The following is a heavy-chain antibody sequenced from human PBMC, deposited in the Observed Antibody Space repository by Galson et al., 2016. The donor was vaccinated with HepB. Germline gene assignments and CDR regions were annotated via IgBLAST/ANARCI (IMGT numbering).Heavy chain of an antibody. CDR2: VTWNSGSI. Sequence: SLRLSCAASGFNFHDYAMHWVRQPPGRGLEWASSVTWNSGSITYADSVKGRFTISRDNAKNSLYLQMTNLRPEDTALYYCAKHITIFGVGPRHAFDVWGQGTMVAVSS. D-gene: IGHD3-3*01. J-gene: IGHJ3*01. CDR3: AKHITIFGVGPRHAFDV. V-gene: IGHV3-9*01. CDR1: GFNFHDYA.